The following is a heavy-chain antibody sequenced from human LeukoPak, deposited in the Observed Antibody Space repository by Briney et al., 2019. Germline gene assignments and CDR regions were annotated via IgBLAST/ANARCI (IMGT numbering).Heavy chain of an antibody. CDR2: ISAYNGNT. CDR3: ASSEPIWNWFDP. Sequence: ASVKVSCKASGYTFTSYGISWVRQAPGQGLEWMGWISAYNGNTNYAQKLQGRVTMTTDTSTSTAYMELRSLRSDDTAVYYCASSEPIWNWFDPWGQGTLVTVSS. V-gene: IGHV1-18*01. J-gene: IGHJ5*02. CDR1: GYTFTSYG. D-gene: IGHD1-26*01.